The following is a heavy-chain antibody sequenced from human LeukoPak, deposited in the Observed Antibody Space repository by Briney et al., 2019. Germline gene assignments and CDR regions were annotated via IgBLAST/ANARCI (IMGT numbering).Heavy chain of an antibody. V-gene: IGHV3-23*01. CDR2: ISGSGGST. CDR3: AKSYSTGWFCDH. D-gene: IGHD6-19*01. CDR1: GFTFSNAW. J-gene: IGHJ4*02. Sequence: GGSLRLSCAASGFTFSNAWMNWVRQAPGKGLEWVSTISGSGGSTYFADSVKGRCTISRDNSKNTLYLQMNSLRAEDTAVYFCAKSYSTGWFCDHWGQGTLVTVSS.